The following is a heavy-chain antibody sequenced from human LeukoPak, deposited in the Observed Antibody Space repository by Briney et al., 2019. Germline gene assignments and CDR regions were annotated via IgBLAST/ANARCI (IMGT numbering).Heavy chain of an antibody. Sequence: PGGSLRLSCAASGFTFSIYSMNWVRQAPGKGLEWVSSISSSSSYIYYADSVKGRFTISRDNAKNSLYLQMNSLRAEDTAVYYCASRVSYEDAFDIWGQGTMVTVSS. CDR3: ASRVSYEDAFDI. CDR1: GFTFSIYS. J-gene: IGHJ3*02. CDR2: ISSSSSYI. D-gene: IGHD5-12*01. V-gene: IGHV3-21*01.